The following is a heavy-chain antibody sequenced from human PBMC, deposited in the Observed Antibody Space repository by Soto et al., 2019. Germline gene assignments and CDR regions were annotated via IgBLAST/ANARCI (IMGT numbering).Heavy chain of an antibody. CDR2: IWYDGSNK. Sequence: GGSLRLSCAAPGFTFSSYGMHWVRQAPGKGLEWVAVIWYDGSNKYYADSVKGRFTISRDNSKNTLYLQMNSLRAEDTAVYYCARDRGVTTTILKTYYYYGMDVWGQGTTVTV. D-gene: IGHD4-4*01. CDR1: GFTFSSYG. V-gene: IGHV3-33*01. J-gene: IGHJ6*02. CDR3: ARDRGVTTTILKTYYYYGMDV.